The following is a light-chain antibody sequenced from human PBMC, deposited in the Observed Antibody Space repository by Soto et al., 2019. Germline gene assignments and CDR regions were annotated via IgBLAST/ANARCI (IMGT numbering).Light chain of an antibody. CDR2: SNN. Sequence: QSVLTQPPSASGTPGQRVTISCSGSSSTIGSNTENWYQQLPGTAPKLLIYSNNQRPSGVPDRFSGSKSGTSASLAISGLQSEDEADYYCAAWDDSLNGYVFGTGTKVTVL. CDR3: AAWDDSLNGYV. J-gene: IGLJ1*01. V-gene: IGLV1-44*01. CDR1: SSTIGSNT.